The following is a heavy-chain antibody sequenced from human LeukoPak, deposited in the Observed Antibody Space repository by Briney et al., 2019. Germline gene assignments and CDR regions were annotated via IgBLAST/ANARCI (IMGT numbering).Heavy chain of an antibody. CDR3: ARQEYCSGGSCYTWFDP. V-gene: IGHV5-51*01. D-gene: IGHD2-15*01. Sequence: GESLKISCKGSGYSINNYWIGWVRQMPGKGLEWMGIIYPADSDIRYSPSFQGQVTISADKSISTAYLQWSSLKASDTAIYYCARQEYCSGGSCYTWFDPWGQGTLVTVSS. CDR2: IYPADSDI. J-gene: IGHJ5*02. CDR1: GYSINNYW.